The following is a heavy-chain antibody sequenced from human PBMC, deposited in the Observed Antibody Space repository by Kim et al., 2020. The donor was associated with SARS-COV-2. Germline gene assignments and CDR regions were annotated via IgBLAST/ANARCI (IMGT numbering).Heavy chain of an antibody. D-gene: IGHD3-3*02. CDR2: YYSGST. V-gene: IGHV4-39*01. Sequence: YYSGSTYYNPSLKSRVTISVDTSKNQFSLKLSSVTAADTAVYYCARLSGYWGQGTLVTVSS. CDR3: ARLSGY. J-gene: IGHJ4*02.